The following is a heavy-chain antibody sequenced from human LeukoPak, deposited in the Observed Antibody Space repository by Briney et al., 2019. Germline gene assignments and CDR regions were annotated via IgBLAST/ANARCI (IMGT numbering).Heavy chain of an antibody. CDR1: GFTFSSYG. CDR2: ISYDGSNK. V-gene: IGHV3-30*03. Sequence: GGSLRLSCAASGFTFSSYGLHWVRQAPGKGLEWVAVISYDGSNKYYADSVKGRFTISRDNSKNTLYLQMNSLRAEDTAVYYCNGMDVWGQGTTVTVSS. J-gene: IGHJ6*02. CDR3: NGMDV.